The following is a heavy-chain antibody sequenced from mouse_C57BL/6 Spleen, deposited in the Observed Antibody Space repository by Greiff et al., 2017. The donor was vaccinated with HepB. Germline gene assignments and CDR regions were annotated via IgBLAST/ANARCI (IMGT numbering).Heavy chain of an antibody. CDR2: ISYDGSN. CDR1: GYSITSGYY. J-gene: IGHJ3*01. V-gene: IGHV3-6*01. Sequence: VQLKQSGPGLVKPSQSLSLTCSVTGYSITSGYYWNWIRQFPGNKLEWMGYISYDGSNNYNPSLKNRISITRDTSKNQFFLKLNSVTTEDTTTYYCARDRDYYGSSPAWFAYWGQGTLVTVSA. D-gene: IGHD1-1*01. CDR3: ARDRDYYGSSPAWFAY.